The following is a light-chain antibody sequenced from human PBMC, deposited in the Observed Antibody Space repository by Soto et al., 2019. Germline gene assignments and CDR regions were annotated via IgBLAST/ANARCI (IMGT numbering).Light chain of an antibody. CDR3: PKYNSGLRT. J-gene: IGKJ4*01. V-gene: IGKV1-27*01. CDR2: GAS. CDR1: QGIYSY. Sequence: DVPMTQPPSSLSASAGDTVTITCRATQGIYSYLAWYQQKPGKPPKLLMYGASTLQSGVPSRFSASGYGTDFTFTISSLQPEDVATSYCPKYNSGLRTFGGGTTVEI.